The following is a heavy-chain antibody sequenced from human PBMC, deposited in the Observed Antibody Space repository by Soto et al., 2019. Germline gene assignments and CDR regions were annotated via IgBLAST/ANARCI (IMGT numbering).Heavy chain of an antibody. CDR2: IVPIYRTA. J-gene: IGHJ4*02. D-gene: IGHD6-13*01. CDR1: GCTFSSYR. CDR3: ARDSGAKLSSS. V-gene: IGHV1-69*13. Sequence: SVKVSCKASGCTFSSYRFNWVRQARGQGLEWLGGIVPIYRTADYAQKFQGRVTITADESTRTVYMELSSLKSQDTALYYCARDSGAKLSSSWGQGTLGTVSS.